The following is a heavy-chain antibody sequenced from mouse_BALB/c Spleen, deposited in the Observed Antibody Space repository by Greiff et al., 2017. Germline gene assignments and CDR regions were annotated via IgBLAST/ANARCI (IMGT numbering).Heavy chain of an antibody. D-gene: IGHD1-2*01. V-gene: IGHV5-17*02. CDR2: ISSGSSTI. J-gene: IGHJ1*01. CDR1: GFTFSSFG. Sequence: EVMLVESGGGLVQPGGSRKLSCAASGFTFSSFGMHWVRQAPEKGLEWVAYISSGSSTIYYADTVKGRFTISRDNPKNTLFLQMTSLRSEDTAMYYWARWGTASYWYFDVWGAGTTVTVSS. CDR3: ARWGTASYWYFDV.